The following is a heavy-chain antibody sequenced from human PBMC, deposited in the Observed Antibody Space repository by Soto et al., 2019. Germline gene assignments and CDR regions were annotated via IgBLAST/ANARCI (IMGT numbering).Heavy chain of an antibody. V-gene: IGHV1-69*13. CDR2: IIPIFGTA. J-gene: IGHJ4*02. CDR1: GGTFSSYA. D-gene: IGHD3-3*01. CDR3: ARRAGGDFWSGQTNYFDY. Sequence: ASVKVSCKASGGTFSSYAISWVRQAPGQGLEWMGGIIPIFGTANYAQKFQGRVTITADESTSTAYMELSSLRSEDTAVYYCARRAGGDFWSGQTNYFDYWGQGTLVTVSS.